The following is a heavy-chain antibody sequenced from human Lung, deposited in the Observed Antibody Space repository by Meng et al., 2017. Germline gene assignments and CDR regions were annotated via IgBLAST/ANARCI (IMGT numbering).Heavy chain of an antibody. V-gene: IGHV3-21*01. D-gene: IGHD2-15*01. CDR1: GFTFSSYS. Sequence: EVQLVESGGGRVKPGGALRRSGAASGFTFSSYSMNWVRQAPGKGLEWVSSISSSSAYADSVKGRFTISRDNAKNSLYLQMNSLRAEDTAVYYCARGRVVVAATPSDYWGQGTLVTVSS. CDR3: ARGRVVVAATPSDY. CDR2: ISSSSA. J-gene: IGHJ4*02.